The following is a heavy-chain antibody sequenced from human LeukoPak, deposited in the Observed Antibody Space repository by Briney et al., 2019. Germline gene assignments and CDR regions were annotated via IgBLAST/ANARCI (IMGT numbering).Heavy chain of an antibody. CDR2: IYHSGST. CDR3: ASLPHCSSSSCPSY. D-gene: IGHD2-2*01. Sequence: SETLSLTCTVSGGSISSGGYYWSWIRQPPGKGLEWIGYIYHSGSTYYNPSLKSRVTISVDTSKNQFSLKLSSVTAADTAVYYCASLPHCSSSSCPSYWGQGTQVTVSS. V-gene: IGHV4-30-2*01. J-gene: IGHJ4*02. CDR1: GGSISSGGYY.